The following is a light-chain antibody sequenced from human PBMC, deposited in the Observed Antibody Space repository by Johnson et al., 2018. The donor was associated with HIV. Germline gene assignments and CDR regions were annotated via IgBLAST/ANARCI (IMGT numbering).Light chain of an antibody. J-gene: IGLJ1*01. CDR3: GTWDRSLRTGF. CDR2: DNN. Sequence: QSVLTPPSVSAAPGQKVTISCSGSNSNIGNNYVSWYQQVPGTAPKLLIYDNNKRPSGIPDRFSGSKSGTSATLRITGPQTGDEADYYCGTWDRSLRTGFFGTGTKVTVL. CDR1: NSNIGNNY. V-gene: IGLV1-51*01.